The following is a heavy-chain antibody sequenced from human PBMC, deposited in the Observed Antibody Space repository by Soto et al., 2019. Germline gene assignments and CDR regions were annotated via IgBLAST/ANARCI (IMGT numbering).Heavy chain of an antibody. CDR2: ISSNGVST. D-gene: IGHD4-17*01. CDR1: GFTFNSFS. V-gene: IGHV3-64D*06. CDR3: VHPGSTVVIPPT. Sequence: GGSLRLSCSASGFTFNSFSMHWVRQAPGKGLEYVSGISSNGVSTYYADSVKDRFTISRDNSKNTLYLQMSSLRVEDTAVYYCVHPGSTVVIPPTWGRGTLVTVSS. J-gene: IGHJ5*02.